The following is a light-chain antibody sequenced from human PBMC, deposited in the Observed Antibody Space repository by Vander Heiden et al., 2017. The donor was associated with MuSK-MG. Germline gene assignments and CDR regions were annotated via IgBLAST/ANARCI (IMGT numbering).Light chain of an antibody. Sequence: VLTHSPPPLSLSPGERATLSCRASQSVSSYLAWYQQKPGQAPRLLIYDASNRATGIPARFSGSGYGTDFTLTISSLEPEDFAVYYCQQHSNWPKLTFGGGTKVEIK. J-gene: IGKJ4*01. CDR2: DAS. V-gene: IGKV3-11*01. CDR1: QSVSSY. CDR3: QQHSNWPKLT.